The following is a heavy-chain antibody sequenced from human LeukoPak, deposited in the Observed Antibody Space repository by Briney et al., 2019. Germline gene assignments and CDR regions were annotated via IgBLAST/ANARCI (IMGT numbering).Heavy chain of an antibody. Sequence: SETLSLTCTVSGGSISGYYWTWIRQPPGKGLEWIGYIYYSGNTNYNPSLKSRVTISVDTSMNQFSLKLSSVTAADTAVYYCARVGQDSSGYHHYYYSMDVWGQGTTVTVSS. CDR2: IYYSGNT. CDR1: GGSISGYY. J-gene: IGHJ6*02. V-gene: IGHV4-59*01. D-gene: IGHD6-19*01. CDR3: ARVGQDSSGYHHYYYSMDV.